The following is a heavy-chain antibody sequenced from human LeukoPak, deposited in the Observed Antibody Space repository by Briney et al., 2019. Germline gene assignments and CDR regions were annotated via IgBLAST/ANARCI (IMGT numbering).Heavy chain of an antibody. D-gene: IGHD4-17*01. V-gene: IGHV3-23*01. Sequence: GGSLRLSCAASGFTFSSYAMSWVRQAPGKGLEWLSAISGSGGSTYYADSVKGRFTISRDNSKNTLYLQMNSLRAEDTAVYYCAKDPYGDYVYYFDYWGQGTLVTVSS. CDR2: ISGSGGST. CDR3: AKDPYGDYVYYFDY. CDR1: GFTFSSYA. J-gene: IGHJ4*02.